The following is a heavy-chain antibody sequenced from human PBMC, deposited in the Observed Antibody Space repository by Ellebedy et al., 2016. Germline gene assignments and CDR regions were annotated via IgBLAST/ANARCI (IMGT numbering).Heavy chain of an antibody. Sequence: SETLSLXXTVSGGSIHSYYWSWMRQPPGKGLEWIGYIYYSGSTNYNPSLKSRVTISVDTSKNQFSLKLSSVTAADTAVYYCARDGIYSRYGMDVWGQGTTVTVSS. V-gene: IGHV4-59*01. CDR3: ARDGIYSRYGMDV. CDR1: GGSIHSYY. CDR2: IYYSGST. D-gene: IGHD6-13*01. J-gene: IGHJ6*02.